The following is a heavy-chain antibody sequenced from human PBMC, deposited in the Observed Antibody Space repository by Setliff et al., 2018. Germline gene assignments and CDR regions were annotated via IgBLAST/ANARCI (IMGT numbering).Heavy chain of an antibody. CDR1: GYTFTSYG. CDR2: INPNNGKT. J-gene: IGHJ4*02. D-gene: IGHD3-22*01. V-gene: IGHV1-18*01. CDR3: ARINFYVSSGFYYASDY. Sequence: GASVKVSCKASGYTFTSYGISWVRQAPGQGLEWMGWINPNNGKTNYAQKIQGRVTMTTDTSTSTAYMDLKDLTSDDTALYYCARINFYVSSGFYYASDYWGQGTLVTVSS.